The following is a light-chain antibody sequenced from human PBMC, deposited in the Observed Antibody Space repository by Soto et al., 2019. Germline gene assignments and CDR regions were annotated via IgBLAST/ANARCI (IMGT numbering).Light chain of an antibody. Sequence: EIVLTQSPATLSVSPGERATLSCRASQSVGRNLAWYQQKPGQAPRVLIYNASTRATGIPATFSGSGSGTEFTLTISRLQSEDFAVYYCLQYNNWPPRYTFGQGTKLEIK. J-gene: IGKJ2*01. CDR2: NAS. V-gene: IGKV3-15*01. CDR3: LQYNNWPPRYT. CDR1: QSVGRN.